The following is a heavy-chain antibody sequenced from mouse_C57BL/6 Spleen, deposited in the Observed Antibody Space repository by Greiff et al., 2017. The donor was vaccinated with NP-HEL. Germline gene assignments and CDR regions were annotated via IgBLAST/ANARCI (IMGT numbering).Heavy chain of an antibody. V-gene: IGHV14-4*01. CDR3: TTRYYGSSGEDY. Sequence: EVQLQQSGAELVRPGASVKLSCTASGFNIKDDYMHWVKQRPEQGLEWIGWIDPENGDTEYASKFQGKATITADTSSDTAYLQLSSLTSEDTAVYYCTTRYYGSSGEDYWGQGTTLTVSS. CDR1: GFNIKDDY. CDR2: IDPENGDT. J-gene: IGHJ2*01. D-gene: IGHD1-1*01.